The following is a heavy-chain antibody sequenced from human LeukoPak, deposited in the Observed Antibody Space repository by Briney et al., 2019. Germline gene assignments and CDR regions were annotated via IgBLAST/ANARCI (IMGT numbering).Heavy chain of an antibody. J-gene: IGHJ3*01. V-gene: IGHV4-59*01. CDR2: IYDSGST. D-gene: IGHD2-2*03. CDR3: ARDGSGFDV. Sequence: SETLSLTCTVSGGFISGYYWSWIRQSPGRGLEWLGYIYDSGSTKYNPSLKSRVTISVDASKNQISLKLTSMTAADTAVYYCARDGSGFDVWGQGTKVTVSS. CDR1: GGFISGYY.